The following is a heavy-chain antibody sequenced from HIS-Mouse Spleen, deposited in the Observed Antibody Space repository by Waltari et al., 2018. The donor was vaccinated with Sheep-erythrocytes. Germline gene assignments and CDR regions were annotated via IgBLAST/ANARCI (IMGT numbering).Heavy chain of an antibody. J-gene: IGHJ4*02. Sequence: EVQLVESGGGLVKPGGSLRLSCAASGFTFSSYVLNWVRQAPGKGLEWVSSISSSSSYIYYADSVKGRFTISRDNAKNSLYLQMNSLRAEDTAVYYCARVASGATFDYWGQGTLVTVSS. V-gene: IGHV3-21*01. CDR1: GFTFSSYV. D-gene: IGHD1-26*01. CDR3: ARVASGATFDY. CDR2: ISSSSSYI.